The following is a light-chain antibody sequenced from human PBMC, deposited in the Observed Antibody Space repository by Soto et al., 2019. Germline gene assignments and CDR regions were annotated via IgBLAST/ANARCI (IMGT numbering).Light chain of an antibody. CDR2: DVS. J-gene: IGLJ2*01. CDR1: SSDVGGYNY. V-gene: IGLV2-14*01. CDR3: SSYTSSSPVV. Sequence: QSVLTQPASVSGSPGQSITISCIGTSSDVGGYNYVSWYQQHPGKAPKLMIYDVSNRPSGVSNRFSGSKSGNTASLTISGLQAEDEADYYCSSYTSSSPVVFGGGTKLTVL.